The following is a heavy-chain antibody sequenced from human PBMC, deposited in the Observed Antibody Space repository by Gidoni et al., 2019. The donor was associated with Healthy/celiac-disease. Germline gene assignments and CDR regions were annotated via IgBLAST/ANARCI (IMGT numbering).Heavy chain of an antibody. Sequence: EVQLVESGGGLIQPGGSLRLSCAASGFTVSSHYMSWVRQAPGKGLEWVSVIYSGGSTYYADSVKGRFTISRDNSKNTLYLQMNSLRAEDTAVYYCARIYCSSTSCSRYYFDYWGQGTLVTVSS. V-gene: IGHV3-53*01. CDR3: ARIYCSSTSCSRYYFDY. CDR2: IYSGGST. J-gene: IGHJ4*02. D-gene: IGHD2-2*01. CDR1: GFTVSSHY.